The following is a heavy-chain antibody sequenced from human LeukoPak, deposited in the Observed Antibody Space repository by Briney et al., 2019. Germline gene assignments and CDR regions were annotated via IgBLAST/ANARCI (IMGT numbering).Heavy chain of an antibody. CDR2: IHDNGDT. CDR1: GGSISGYY. Sequence: SETLSLTCTVSGGSISGYYWSWIRQPPGKGLEWIGFIHDNGDTYYNASLKSRVTISVDTSKNQFSLKLSSVTAADTAVYYCARVIKGGITIFGGGDYFDYWGQGTLVTVSS. V-gene: IGHV4-59*01. D-gene: IGHD3-3*01. J-gene: IGHJ4*02. CDR3: ARVIKGGITIFGGGDYFDY.